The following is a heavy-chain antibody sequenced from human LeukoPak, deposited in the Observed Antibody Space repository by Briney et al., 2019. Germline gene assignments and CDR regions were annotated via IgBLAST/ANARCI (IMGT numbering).Heavy chain of an antibody. CDR3: ATLGVGATIGLDY. CDR1: VYTFTVYY. J-gene: IGHJ4*02. V-gene: IGHV1-2*02. CDR2: INPNSGGT. D-gene: IGHD1-26*01. Sequence: ASVTVSFNSSVYTFTVYYMHWVRQAPGQGLEWMGWINPNSGGTNYAQKFQRRVTMTSNTSISTAYMELSRLRSDNTAVYYGATLGVGATIGLDYWGQGTLVTVSS.